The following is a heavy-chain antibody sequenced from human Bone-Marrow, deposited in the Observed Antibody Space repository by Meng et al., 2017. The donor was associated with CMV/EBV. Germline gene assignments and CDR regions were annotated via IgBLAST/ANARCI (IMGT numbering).Heavy chain of an antibody. Sequence: GESLKISCAASGFTFSSYWMSWVRQAPGKGLEWVANIKQDGREKYYVDSVKGRFTISRDNAKNSLYLQMNSLRAEDTAVYYCARKSSLEYYDFWSGYYAGAFDIWGQGTMVTVSS. CDR1: GFTFSSYW. CDR3: ARKSSLEYYDFWSGYYAGAFDI. D-gene: IGHD3-3*01. V-gene: IGHV3-7*01. CDR2: IKQDGREK. J-gene: IGHJ3*02.